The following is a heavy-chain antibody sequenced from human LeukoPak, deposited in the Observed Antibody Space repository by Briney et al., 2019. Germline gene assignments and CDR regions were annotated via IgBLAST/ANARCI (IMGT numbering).Heavy chain of an antibody. CDR1: GNSISNYA. J-gene: IGHJ6*02. D-gene: IGHD3-16*01. CDR3: TTRACHAGGCSSSFYYYYGLHF. CDR2: IIPIFGTA. V-gene: IGHV1-69*13. Sequence: SVKVSCKASGNSISNYAVSWVRQAPGQGFEWMGGIIPIFGTADYAQKFQGRVTITADQSTSTTYMALSGLKSEDTATYYCTTRACHAGGCSSSFYYYYGLHFWGQGTTVSVSS.